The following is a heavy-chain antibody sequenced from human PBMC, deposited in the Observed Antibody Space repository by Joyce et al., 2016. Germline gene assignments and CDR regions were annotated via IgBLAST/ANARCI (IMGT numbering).Heavy chain of an antibody. CDR2: IVPMHGSA. Sequence: QVQLVQSGTEVKKSGSSVKVSCEASGGPFTTYGVNWVRQAPGQGLEWMGGIVPMHGSANYAQKFQDRVTITADESANTAYMELKSLRSEDTAVYYCVGAVTMSTYFDSWGQGTLVTVSS. V-gene: IGHV1-69*01. CDR1: GGPFTTYG. D-gene: IGHD4-17*01. CDR3: VGAVTMSTYFDS. J-gene: IGHJ4*02.